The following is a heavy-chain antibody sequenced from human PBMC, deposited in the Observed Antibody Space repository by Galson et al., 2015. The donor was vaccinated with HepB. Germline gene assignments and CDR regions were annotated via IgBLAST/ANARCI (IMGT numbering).Heavy chain of an antibody. V-gene: IGHV3-7*03. J-gene: IGHJ6*02. CDR1: GFTFRLVW. Sequence: SLRLSCAASGFTFRLVWMTWVRQTPEKGLEWVANINEDGSEKYYMDSVRGRFTISRDNAKNSLYLQMDSLRVEDAAVYYCARGITTDLWGQGTTVTVS. CDR3: ARGITTDL. CDR2: INEDGSEK. D-gene: IGHD1-14*01.